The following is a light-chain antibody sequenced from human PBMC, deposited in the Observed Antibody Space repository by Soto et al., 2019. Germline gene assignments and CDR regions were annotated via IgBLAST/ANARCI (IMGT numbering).Light chain of an antibody. CDR3: QQYNSYPRT. CDR2: AAS. J-gene: IGKJ1*01. Sequence: DIQLTQSPSFLSASVGDRVTITCRASQSISSYLAWYQQKPGKAPKLLIYAASTLESGVPSRFSGSGSGTEFTLTISSLQPDDFATYYCQQYNSYPRTFGQGTKVDIK. CDR1: QSISSY. V-gene: IGKV1-9*01.